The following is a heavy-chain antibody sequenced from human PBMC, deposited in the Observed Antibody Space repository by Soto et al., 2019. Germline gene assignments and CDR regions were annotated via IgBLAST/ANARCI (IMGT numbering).Heavy chain of an antibody. D-gene: IGHD2-2*01. V-gene: IGHV3-7*01. J-gene: IGHJ6*03. CDR2: IKQDGSEK. CDR1: GFTFSSYW. CDR3: ARLGFVVVPAAPYYYYYYYMDV. Sequence: EVQLVESGGGLVQPGGSLRLSCAASGFTFSSYWMSWVRQAPGKGLEWVANIKQDGSEKYYVDSVKGRFTISRDNAKNSLYLQMNSLRAEDTAVYYCARLGFVVVPAAPYYYYYYYMDVWGKGTTVTVSS.